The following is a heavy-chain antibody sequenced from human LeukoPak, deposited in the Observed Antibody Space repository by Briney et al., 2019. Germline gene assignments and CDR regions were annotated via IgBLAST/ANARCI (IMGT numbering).Heavy chain of an antibody. Sequence: GRSLRLSCAASGFSFSSHGMSWVRQGPWKGPEWVSSISSGSDYTFYADSVKGRFTISRDNSKNTLYLQMNSLRAGDTAIYYCAKIGVIGNWYYDVWGRGTLVTVSS. D-gene: IGHD3-10*01. CDR3: AKIGVIGNWYYDV. V-gene: IGHV3-23*01. CDR1: GFSFSSHG. CDR2: ISSGSDYT. J-gene: IGHJ2*01.